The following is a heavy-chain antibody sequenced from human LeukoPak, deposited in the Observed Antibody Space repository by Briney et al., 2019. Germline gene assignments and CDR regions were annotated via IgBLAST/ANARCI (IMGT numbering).Heavy chain of an antibody. CDR3: ASNAAMADY. V-gene: IGHV4-39*01. D-gene: IGHD5-18*01. CDR2: IYYSGST. J-gene: IGHJ4*02. Sequence: PSETLSLTCTVSGGSISSSSYYWGWIRQPPGKGLEWIGSIYYSGSTYYNTSLKSRVTISVDTSKNQFSLKLSSVTAADTAVYYCASNAAMADYWGQGTLVTVSS. CDR1: GGSISSSSYY.